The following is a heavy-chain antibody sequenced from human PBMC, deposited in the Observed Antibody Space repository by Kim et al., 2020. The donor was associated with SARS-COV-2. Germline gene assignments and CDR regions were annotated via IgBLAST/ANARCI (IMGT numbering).Heavy chain of an antibody. V-gene: IGHV3-30*18. CDR3: AKQGGPVDY. CDR1: GFTFSSYG. D-gene: IGHD1-26*01. Sequence: GSLRLSCAASGFTFSSYGMHWVRQAPGKGLEWVAVISYDGSNKYYADSVKGRFTISRDNSKNTLYLQMNSLRAEDTAVYYCAKQGGPVDYWGQGTLVPV. J-gene: IGHJ4*02. CDR2: ISYDGSNK.